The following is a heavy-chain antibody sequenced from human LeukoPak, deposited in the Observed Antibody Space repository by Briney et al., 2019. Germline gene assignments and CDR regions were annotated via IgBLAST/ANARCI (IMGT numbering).Heavy chain of an antibody. CDR1: GGTFSSYA. D-gene: IGHD3-22*01. J-gene: IGHJ4*02. V-gene: IGHV1-69*05. Sequence: ASVKVSCKASGGTFSSYAISWVRQAPGQGLEWMGRIIPIFGTANYAQKFQGRVTITTDESTSTAYMELSSLRSEDPAVYYCAREHLHYYDSSGYSFDYWGQGTLVTVSS. CDR2: IIPIFGTA. CDR3: AREHLHYYDSSGYSFDY.